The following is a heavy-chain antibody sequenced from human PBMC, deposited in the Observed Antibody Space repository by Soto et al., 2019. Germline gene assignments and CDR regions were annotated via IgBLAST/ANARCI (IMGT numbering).Heavy chain of an antibody. Sequence: GASVKVSCKASGYTFTSYYMHWVRQAPGQGLEWMGIINPSGGSTSYAQKFQGRVTMTRDTSTSTVYMELSSLRSEDTAVYYCARDRGNSKKWLATSYYYYGMDVWGQGTTVTVSS. CDR2: INPSGGST. CDR1: GYTFTSYY. CDR3: ARDRGNSKKWLATSYYYYGMDV. D-gene: IGHD6-19*01. J-gene: IGHJ6*02. V-gene: IGHV1-46*01.